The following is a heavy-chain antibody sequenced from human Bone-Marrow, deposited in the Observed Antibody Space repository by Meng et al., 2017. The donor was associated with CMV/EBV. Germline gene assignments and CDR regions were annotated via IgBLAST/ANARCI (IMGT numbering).Heavy chain of an antibody. Sequence: GSLRLSCTVSGGSVSSGSYYWSWIRQPPGKGLEWIGYIYYSGSTNYNPSLKRRVTISVDTSKNQCSLKLSSVTAADTAVYYCARLSMSGMDVWGQGTTVTVSS. J-gene: IGHJ6*02. CDR1: GGSVSSGSYY. D-gene: IGHD2-21*01. CDR2: IYYSGST. V-gene: IGHV4-61*01. CDR3: ARLSMSGMDV.